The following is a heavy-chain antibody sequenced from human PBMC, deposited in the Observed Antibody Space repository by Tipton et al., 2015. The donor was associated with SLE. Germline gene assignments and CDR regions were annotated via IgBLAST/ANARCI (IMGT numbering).Heavy chain of an antibody. J-gene: IGHJ4*02. D-gene: IGHD2-21*01. Sequence: TLSLTCTVSGDSISNFYWTWIRQPPGKGLEWVGYIYSSGSTNYNPSPKSRVTISVDTSKNQFSLKLSSVTAADTAVYFCARADRGNCRNSDCYIFDYWGQGTPVTVSS. V-gene: IGHV4-59*08. CDR1: GDSISNFY. CDR2: IYSSGST. CDR3: ARADRGNCRNSDCYIFDY.